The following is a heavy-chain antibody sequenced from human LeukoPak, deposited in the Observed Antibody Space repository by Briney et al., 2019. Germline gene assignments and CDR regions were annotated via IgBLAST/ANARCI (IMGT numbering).Heavy chain of an antibody. J-gene: IGHJ4*02. D-gene: IGHD3-22*01. CDR3: AKIHSSGYHYEGDY. CDR1: GFTFSSYA. Sequence: GGSLRLSCAASGFTFSSYAMSWVRQAPGKGLEWVSAISGSGGSTYYADSVKGRFTISRDNSKNTLYLQMNSLRAEDTAVYYCAKIHSSGYHYEGDYWGQGTLVTVSS. CDR2: ISGSGGST. V-gene: IGHV3-23*01.